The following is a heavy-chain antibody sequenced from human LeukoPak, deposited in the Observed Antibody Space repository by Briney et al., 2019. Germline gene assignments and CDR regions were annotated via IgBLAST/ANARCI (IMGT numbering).Heavy chain of an antibody. CDR2: FYPEDGDT. V-gene: IGHV1-24*01. J-gene: IGHJ6*02. CDR3: ATEPRADYDSNLYGMDV. CDR1: GYSLTELS. D-gene: IGHD3-22*01. Sequence: ASVKVSFNCSGYSLTELSFHLRRQAPGKGLELMGGFYPEDGDTIYAQKFQGRVTMTEDTSTDTDYMEMRSLRSEDTAVYYCATEPRADYDSNLYGMDVWGQGTTVTVSS.